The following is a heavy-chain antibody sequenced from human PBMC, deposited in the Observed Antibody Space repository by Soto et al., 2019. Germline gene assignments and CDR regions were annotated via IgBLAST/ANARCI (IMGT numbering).Heavy chain of an antibody. D-gene: IGHD2-15*01. CDR3: ARVGCSGGRCYSYYYYGMDV. Sequence: SETLSLTCAVSGGSISSSNWWSWVRQPPGKGLEWIGEIYHSGSTNYNPSLKSRVTISVDKSKNQFSLKLSSVTAADTAVYYCARVGCSGGRCYSYYYYGMDVWGQGTTVTVSS. CDR2: IYHSGST. V-gene: IGHV4-4*02. J-gene: IGHJ6*02. CDR1: GGSISSSNW.